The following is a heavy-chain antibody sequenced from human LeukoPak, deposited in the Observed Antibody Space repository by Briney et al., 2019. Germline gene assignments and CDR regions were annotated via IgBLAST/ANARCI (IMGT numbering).Heavy chain of an antibody. CDR1: GYTLTESS. D-gene: IGHD3-3*01. CDR2: FDPEDGET. Sequence: ASVKVSCKVSGYTLTESSMHWVRQAPGKGLEWMGGFDPEDGETIYAQKFQGRVTMTEDTSTDTAYMELSSLRSEDTAVYYCATMGLTRFLEWLSPGGYYYMDVWGKGTTVTVSS. CDR3: ATMGLTRFLEWLSPGGYYYMDV. J-gene: IGHJ6*03. V-gene: IGHV1-24*01.